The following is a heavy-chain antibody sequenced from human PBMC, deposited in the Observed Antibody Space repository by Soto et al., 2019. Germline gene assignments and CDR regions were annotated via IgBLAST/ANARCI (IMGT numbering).Heavy chain of an antibody. CDR2: IYSGGST. Sequence: HPGGSLRLSCAASGFTVSSNYMSWVRQAPGKGLEWVSVIYSGGSTYYADSVKGRFTISRDNSKNTLYLQMNSLRAEDTAVYYCARAYYDILTGYSPGIGAFDIWGQGTMVTVSS. CDR3: ARAYYDILTGYSPGIGAFDI. V-gene: IGHV3-53*01. CDR1: GFTVSSNY. J-gene: IGHJ3*02. D-gene: IGHD3-9*01.